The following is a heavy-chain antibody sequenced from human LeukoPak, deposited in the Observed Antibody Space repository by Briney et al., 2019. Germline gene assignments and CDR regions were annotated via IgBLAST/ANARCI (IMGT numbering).Heavy chain of an antibody. J-gene: IGHJ6*03. CDR3: AKDERLDSSGSQEGYYYYMDV. CDR2: ISWDDGST. Sequence: PGGFLRLSYAASGFTFDDYAMHWVRQAPGKGLEWVSLISWDDGSTYYADSVKGRFTISRDNSKNSLYLQMNSLRAEDTALYYCAKDERLDSSGSQEGYYYYMDVWGKGTTVTVSS. V-gene: IGHV3-43D*04. CDR1: GFTFDDYA. D-gene: IGHD6-19*01.